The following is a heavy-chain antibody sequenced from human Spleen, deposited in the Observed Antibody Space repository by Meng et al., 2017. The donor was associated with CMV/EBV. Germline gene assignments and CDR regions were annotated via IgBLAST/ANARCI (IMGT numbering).Heavy chain of an antibody. Sequence: SETLSLTCTVSGGSISSYYWSWIRQPPGKGLEWIGYIYNSGSTNHNPSPKSRVTISVDTSKNQFSLKLSSVTAADTAVYYCARTEGYNWNDVHWFDTWGRGTLVTVSS. D-gene: IGHD1-1*01. J-gene: IGHJ5*02. CDR1: GGSISSYY. V-gene: IGHV4-59*01. CDR2: IYNSGST. CDR3: ARTEGYNWNDVHWFDT.